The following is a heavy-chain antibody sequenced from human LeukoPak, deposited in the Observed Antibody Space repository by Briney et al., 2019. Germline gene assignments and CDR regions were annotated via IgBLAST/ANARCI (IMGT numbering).Heavy chain of an antibody. Sequence: PSETLSLTCAVSGGSISSGGYSWSWIRQPPGKGLEWIGYIYHSGSTYYNPSLKSRVTISVDRSKNQFSLKLSSVTAADTAVYYCARNSGNTDFDYWGQGTLVTVSS. CDR2: IYHSGST. V-gene: IGHV4-30-2*01. CDR1: GGSISSGGYS. CDR3: ARNSGNTDFDY. J-gene: IGHJ4*02. D-gene: IGHD1-26*01.